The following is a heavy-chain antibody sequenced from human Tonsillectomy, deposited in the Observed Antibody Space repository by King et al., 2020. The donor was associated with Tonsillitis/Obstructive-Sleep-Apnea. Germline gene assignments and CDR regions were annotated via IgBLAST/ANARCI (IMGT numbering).Heavy chain of an antibody. Sequence: QLQESGPGLGKPSQTLSLTCTVSGGSISSGVYYLSWIRQHPGKGLEWIGYIYYSGSTYYNPSLKILVTISVDTSKNQFSLKLSSVTAADTAVYYCARGVLEWLSPDRIIYYYYMDVWGKGTTVTVSS. CDR2: IYYSGST. V-gene: IGHV4-31*01. J-gene: IGHJ6*03. CDR3: ARGVLEWLSPDRIIYYYYMDV. D-gene: IGHD3-3*01. CDR1: GGSISSGVYY.